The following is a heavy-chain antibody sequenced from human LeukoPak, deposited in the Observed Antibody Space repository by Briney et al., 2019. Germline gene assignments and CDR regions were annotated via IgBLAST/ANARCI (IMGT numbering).Heavy chain of an antibody. CDR3: ARVVPAINWFDP. J-gene: IGHJ5*02. CDR2: IYYSGST. D-gene: IGHD2-2*01. Sequence: SETPSLTCTVSGGSISSYYWSWIRQPPGKGLEWIGYIYYSGSTNYNPSLKSRVTISVDTPKNQFSLKLSSVTAADTAVYYCARVVPAINWFDPWGQETLVTVSS. CDR1: GGSISSYY. V-gene: IGHV4-59*01.